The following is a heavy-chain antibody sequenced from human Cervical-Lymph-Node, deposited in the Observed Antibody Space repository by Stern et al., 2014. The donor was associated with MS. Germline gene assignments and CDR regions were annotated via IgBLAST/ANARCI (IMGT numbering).Heavy chain of an antibody. CDR3: AREKRGATGTIFDY. CDR1: RYTFTDYA. V-gene: IGHV1-3*01. J-gene: IGHJ4*01. D-gene: IGHD1-1*01. CDR2: INAANGDT. Sequence: QVQLVQSGAEVKKPGASVKVSCKASRYTFTDYAIHWVRQAPGQRLELMGWINAANGDTKYSQKYQDRITITRDTSAGTAYMELSSLRSEDTAVYYCAREKRGATGTIFDYWGQGTLVTVSS.